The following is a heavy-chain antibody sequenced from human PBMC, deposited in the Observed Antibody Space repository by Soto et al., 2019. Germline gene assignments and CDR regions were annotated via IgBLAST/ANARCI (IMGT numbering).Heavy chain of an antibody. CDR3: AHKGPEDWPLDY. J-gene: IGHJ4*02. V-gene: IGHV2-5*02. D-gene: IGHD3-9*01. Sequence: QITLKESGPTLVRPTQTLTLTCACSGFSHSNSGVGLGWIRQPPGKALEWLAVIYWDDSKHYSPSLRSRLTITKDTSKNQVVLTMTNMDPMDTGTYYCAHKGPEDWPLDYWGQGTLVTVSS. CDR2: IYWDDSK. CDR1: GFSHSNSGVG.